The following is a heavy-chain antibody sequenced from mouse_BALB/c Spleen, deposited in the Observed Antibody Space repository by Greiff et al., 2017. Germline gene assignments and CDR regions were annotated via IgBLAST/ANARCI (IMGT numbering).Heavy chain of an antibody. V-gene: IGHV1-14*01. CDR1: GYTFTSYV. D-gene: IGHD2-5*01. Sequence: LVESGPELVKPGASVKMSCKASGYTFTSYVMHWVKQKPGQGLEWIGYINPYNDGTKYNEKFKGKATLTSDKSSSTAYMELSSLTSEDSAVYYCAREGLRSNLYAMDYWGQGTSVTVSS. CDR2: INPYNDGT. CDR3: AREGLRSNLYAMDY. J-gene: IGHJ4*01.